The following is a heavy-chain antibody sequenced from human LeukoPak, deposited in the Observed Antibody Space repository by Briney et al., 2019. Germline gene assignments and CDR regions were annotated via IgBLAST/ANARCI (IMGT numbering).Heavy chain of an antibody. CDR3: ARAVYSGGYGGYYFDY. CDR1: GFTFSSYW. CDR2: IRQDGSEK. D-gene: IGHD1-26*01. Sequence: GGSLRLSCAASGFTFSSYWMSWVRQAPGKGLEWVANIRQDGSEKYYVDSVKGRFTISRDNSKNTLYLQMNGLRAEDTAIYYCARAVYSGGYGGYYFDYWGQGTLVTVSS. V-gene: IGHV3-7*03. J-gene: IGHJ4*02.